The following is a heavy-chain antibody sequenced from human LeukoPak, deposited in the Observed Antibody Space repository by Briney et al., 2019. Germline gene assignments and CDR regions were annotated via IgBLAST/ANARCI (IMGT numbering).Heavy chain of an antibody. CDR3: TTRYVGTGGCSSSLYYYYGLHF. J-gene: IGHJ6*02. V-gene: IGHV1-69*13. Sequence: ASVKVSCKASGDIISNFAVSWVRQAPGQGLAWMGGIIPIFGTADYAQKLQGRVTMTADESTSTTYMELSSLKAEDTAKDYCTTRYVGTGGCSSSLYYYYGLHFWGQGTTVSVS. CDR1: GDIISNFA. D-gene: IGHD3-16*01. CDR2: IIPIFGTA.